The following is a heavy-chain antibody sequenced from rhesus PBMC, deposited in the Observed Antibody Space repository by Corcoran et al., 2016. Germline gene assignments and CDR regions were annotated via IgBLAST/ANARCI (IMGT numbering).Heavy chain of an antibody. D-gene: IGHD4-11*01. CDR3: ARNYDKIDY. J-gene: IGHJ4*01. CDR2: IYWDDDK. V-gene: IGHV2-152*01. CDR1: GFSLTTSGMG. Sequence: QVTLTESGPALVKPTQTLTLPCTFSGFSLTTSGMGVGWLRQPPGKALEWLALIYWDDDKRYSTSLKSRLTISKDTSKNQVVLTMTNMDPMDTATYYCARNYDKIDYWGQGVLVTVSS.